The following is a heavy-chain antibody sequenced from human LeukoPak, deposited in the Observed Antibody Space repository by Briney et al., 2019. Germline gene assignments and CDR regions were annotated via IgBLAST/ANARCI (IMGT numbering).Heavy chain of an antibody. CDR1: GGTFSSYA. V-gene: IGHV1-69*05. J-gene: IGHJ4*02. CDR2: IIPIFGTA. Sequence: ASVKVSCKASGGTFSSYAISWVRQAPGQGLEWMGGIIPIFGTANYAQKFQGRVTITRNTSISTAYMELSSLRSEDTAVYYCARNYYDILTGYYYFDYWGQGTLVTVSS. D-gene: IGHD3-9*01. CDR3: ARNYYDILTGYYYFDY.